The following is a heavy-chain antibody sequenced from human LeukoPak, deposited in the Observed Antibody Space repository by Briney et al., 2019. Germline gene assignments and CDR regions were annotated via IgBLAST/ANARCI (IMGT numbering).Heavy chain of an antibody. CDR1: GGSITSTNW. J-gene: IGHJ6*03. CDR3: ARIGVIAAAGWTRYYYYYMDV. Sequence: SETLSLTCAVSGGSITSTNWWRWVRQPPGEGLECIGVIYHSGHTNYHPSLKSRVTISVATSKTQFSLKLSSVTAADTAVYYCARIGVIAAAGWTRYYYYYMDVWGKGTTVTISS. CDR2: IYHSGHT. V-gene: IGHV4-4*02. D-gene: IGHD6-13*01.